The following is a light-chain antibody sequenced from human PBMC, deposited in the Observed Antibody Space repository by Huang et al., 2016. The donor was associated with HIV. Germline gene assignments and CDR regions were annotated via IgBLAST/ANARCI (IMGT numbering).Light chain of an antibody. Sequence: EIVLTPFPGTLSLSPGGRATLSCRASQSLSDTSLAWYHQRPGQAPRRVIYGAFNRATGIPDRFSGSGSRTDFTLTISRLEPEDFAVYYCQQYAGSPQTFGGGTKVEIK. CDR3: QQYAGSPQT. CDR2: GAF. J-gene: IGKJ4*01. V-gene: IGKV3-20*01. CDR1: QSLSDTS.